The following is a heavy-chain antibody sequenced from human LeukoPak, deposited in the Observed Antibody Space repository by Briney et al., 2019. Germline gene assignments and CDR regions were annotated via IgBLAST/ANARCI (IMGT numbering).Heavy chain of an antibody. CDR2: INAGNGNT. D-gene: IGHD2-15*01. CDR3: ARDPIGSRWPYYFDY. CDR1: GYTFTTYA. J-gene: IGHJ4*02. Sequence: WASVKVSCKASGYTFTTYAMHWVRQAPGQRLEWMRWINAGNGNTKYSQKFQARVTITRDTSASTAYMELSSLRSEDTAVYYCARDPIGSRWPYYFDYWGQGTLVTVSS. V-gene: IGHV1-3*01.